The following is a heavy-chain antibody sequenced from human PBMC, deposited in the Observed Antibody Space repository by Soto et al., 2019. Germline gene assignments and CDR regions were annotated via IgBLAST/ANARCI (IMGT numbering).Heavy chain of an antibody. CDR3: ARVGAGGSSSTPHDY. V-gene: IGHV4-59*01. D-gene: IGHD6-6*01. CDR1: GVSISSYY. J-gene: IGHJ4*02. CDR2: VFYNEII. Sequence: QVQLQESGPGLVKTSETLSLTCAVSGVSISSYYWSWIRQPPGKGLDWIGYVFYNEIINYSPSLKGRVTMSMEMSTKHFSLELGSVTAADTAIYFCARVGAGGSSSTPHDYWGPGALVTVSP.